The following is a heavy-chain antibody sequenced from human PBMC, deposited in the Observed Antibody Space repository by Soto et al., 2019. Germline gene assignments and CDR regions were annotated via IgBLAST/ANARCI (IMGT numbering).Heavy chain of an antibody. V-gene: IGHV1-69*13. Sequence: SVKVSCKASGGTFSSYAISWVRQAPGQGLEWMGGIIPIFGTANYAQKFQGRVTITADESTSTAYMELSSLRSEDTAVYYCARDPVFIADRPLGPVYYYGMDVWGQGTTVTVS. CDR2: IIPIFGTA. D-gene: IGHD6-6*01. CDR1: GGTFSSYA. J-gene: IGHJ6*02. CDR3: ARDPVFIADRPLGPVYYYGMDV.